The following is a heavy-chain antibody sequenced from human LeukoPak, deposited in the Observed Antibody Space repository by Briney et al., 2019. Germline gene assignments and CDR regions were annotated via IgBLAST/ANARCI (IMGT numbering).Heavy chain of an antibody. J-gene: IGHJ3*02. V-gene: IGHV1-18*01. CDR2: ISAYNGNT. Sequence: ASVKVSCKASGGTFSSYAISWVRQAPGQGLEWMGWISAYNGNTNYAQKLQGRVTMTTDTSTSTAYMELRSLRSDDTAVYYCARVRSGAFDIWGQGTMVTVSS. CDR3: ARVRSGAFDI. CDR1: GGTFSSYA.